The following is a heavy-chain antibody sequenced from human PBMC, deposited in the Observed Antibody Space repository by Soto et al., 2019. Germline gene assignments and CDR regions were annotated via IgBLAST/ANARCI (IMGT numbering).Heavy chain of an antibody. Sequence: QVQLVQSEAEVKEPGASVKVSCKASGYTFTDYALQWVRQAPGQSLEWMGWINAGNGNTKYSQKFLGRVTFTRATSASTAYMEMSSLTYEDTAVFYCARARLDGNGYTWSWFDPWGQGVLVTVSS. CDR2: INAGNGNT. CDR1: GYTFTDYA. CDR3: ARARLDGNGYTWSWFDP. D-gene: IGHD5-12*01. J-gene: IGHJ5*02. V-gene: IGHV1-3*01.